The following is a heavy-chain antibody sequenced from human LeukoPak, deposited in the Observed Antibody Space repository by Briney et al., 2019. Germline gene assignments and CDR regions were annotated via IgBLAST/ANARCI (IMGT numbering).Heavy chain of an antibody. V-gene: IGHV3-21*01. D-gene: IGHD2-15*01. CDR1: GFTFSSYS. CDR2: ISSSSSYI. CDR3: ARERCAYCSGGTGTDV. J-gene: IGHJ6*02. Sequence: GGSLRLSCAASGFTFSSYSMNWVRQAPGKGLEWVSSISSSSSYIYYADSVKGRFTISRDNAKNSLYLQMNSLRAEDTAVYYCARERCAYCSGGTGTDVWGQGTTVTVSS.